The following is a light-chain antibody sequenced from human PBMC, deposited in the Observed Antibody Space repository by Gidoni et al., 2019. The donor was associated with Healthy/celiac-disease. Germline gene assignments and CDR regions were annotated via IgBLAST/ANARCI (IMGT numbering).Light chain of an antibody. Sequence: IVLTQSPGTLSLSPGETATLSCRASQSVTSSSLAWYQQKPGQAPRLRIYSASRRATGIPDRFSGSGSGTDFTLTISRLEPEDFAVYYCQQYGSSPYTFGQGTKLEI. CDR1: QSVTSSS. CDR3: QQYGSSPYT. J-gene: IGKJ2*01. CDR2: SAS. V-gene: IGKV3-20*01.